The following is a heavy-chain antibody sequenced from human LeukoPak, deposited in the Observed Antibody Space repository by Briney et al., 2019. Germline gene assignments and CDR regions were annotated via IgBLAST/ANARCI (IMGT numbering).Heavy chain of an antibody. CDR1: GFSFSNYN. Sequence: GRSLRLSCAASGFSFSNYNMHWVRQAPGKGLEWVAVISYDGSNKYYADSVKGRFTISRDNSKNTLSLQMNSLRGEDTAVYYCAKETWQVVYYFDYWGQGTLVTVSS. CDR3: AKETWQVVYYFDY. D-gene: IGHD2-15*01. CDR2: ISYDGSNK. V-gene: IGHV3-30*18. J-gene: IGHJ4*02.